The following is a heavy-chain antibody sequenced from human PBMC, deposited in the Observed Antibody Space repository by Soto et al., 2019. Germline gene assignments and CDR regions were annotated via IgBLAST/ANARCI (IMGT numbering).Heavy chain of an antibody. D-gene: IGHD3-22*01. Sequence: LSLTFTVSGGSISSSSYYWGWILQPPGKGLEWIGSIYYSGSTYYNPSLKSRVTISVDTSKNQFSLKLSSVTAADTAVYYCARDYYDSSGYYYPPGYWGQGTLVTVSS. J-gene: IGHJ4*02. CDR1: GGSISSSSYY. CDR2: IYYSGST. CDR3: ARDYYDSSGYYYPPGY. V-gene: IGHV4-39*01.